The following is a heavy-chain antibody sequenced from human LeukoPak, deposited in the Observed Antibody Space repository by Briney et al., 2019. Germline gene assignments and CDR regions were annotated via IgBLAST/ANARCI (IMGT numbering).Heavy chain of an antibody. CDR3: AKCVILTGRYMDV. V-gene: IGHV3-23*01. CDR1: GFTFSSYG. Sequence: GGSLRLSCAASGFTFSSYGMSWVRQAPGKGLEWVSAISGSGGSTYYADSVKGRFTISRDNSKNTLYLQMNSLRAEDTAVYYCAKCVILTGRYMDVWGKGTTVTIFS. CDR2: ISGSGGST. J-gene: IGHJ6*03. D-gene: IGHD3-9*01.